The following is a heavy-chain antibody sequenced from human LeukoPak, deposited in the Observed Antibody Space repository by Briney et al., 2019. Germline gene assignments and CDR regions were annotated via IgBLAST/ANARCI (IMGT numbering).Heavy chain of an antibody. CDR2: IRYDGSNK. CDR1: GFTFSSYG. CDR3: AKAYLSQSPFDY. Sequence: GGSLRLSCAASGFTFSSYGMHWVRQVPGKGLEWVAFIRYDGSNKYYADSVKGRFTISRDNSKNTLYLQMNSLRAEDTAVYYCAKAYLSQSPFDYWGQGTLVTVSS. V-gene: IGHV3-30*02. D-gene: IGHD2-21*01. J-gene: IGHJ4*02.